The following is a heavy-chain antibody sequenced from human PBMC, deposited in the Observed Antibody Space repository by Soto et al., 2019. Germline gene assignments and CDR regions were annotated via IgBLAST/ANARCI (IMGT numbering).Heavy chain of an antibody. D-gene: IGHD4-17*01. CDR1: GYTFTSYG. V-gene: IGHV1-18*01. Sequence: ASVKVSCKASGYTFTSYGISWVRQAPGQGLEWMGWISAYNGNTNYAQKLQGRVTMTTDTSTSTAYMELRSLRSDDTAVYYCARARDYGDYSRYYGMDVWGQGTTVPVS. CDR3: ARARDYGDYSRYYGMDV. CDR2: ISAYNGNT. J-gene: IGHJ6*02.